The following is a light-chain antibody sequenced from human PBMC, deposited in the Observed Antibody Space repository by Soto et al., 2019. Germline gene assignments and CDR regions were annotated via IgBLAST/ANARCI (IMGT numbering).Light chain of an antibody. CDR2: DVS. V-gene: IGLV2-14*03. Sequence: QSALTQPASVSGSPGQSITISCTGTSSDVGGYNYVSWYQQHPGKAPKLMIYDVSNRPSGVSNRFSGSKSGNTASLTISGLQNEAEADYYCSSYTSSSTRVFGTGTKVTVL. J-gene: IGLJ1*01. CDR3: SSYTSSSTRV. CDR1: SSDVGGYNY.